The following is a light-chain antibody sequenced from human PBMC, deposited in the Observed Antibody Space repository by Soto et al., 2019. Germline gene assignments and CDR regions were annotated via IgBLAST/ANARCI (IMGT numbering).Light chain of an antibody. J-gene: IGLJ1*01. CDR1: TGDVGAYNY. V-gene: IGLV2-14*01. CDR3: SSKTSSSSPFV. Sequence: QSVLTQPASVAGSPGQSITVSCTGITGDVGAYNYVSWYKHHPGQAPQLMIYEVSNRPSGVSNRFSGSKSGNTASLTISGLQADDEGDYYCSSKTSSSSPFVFGTGTKVTVL. CDR2: EVS.